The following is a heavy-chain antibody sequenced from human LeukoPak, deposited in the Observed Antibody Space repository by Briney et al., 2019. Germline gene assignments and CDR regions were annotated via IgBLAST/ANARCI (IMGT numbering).Heavy chain of an antibody. CDR3: TTENWGRGDY. D-gene: IGHD3-16*01. CDR2: IKSKPDGGTT. V-gene: IGHV3-15*01. J-gene: IGHJ4*02. CDR1: GVSISSSNSY. Sequence: ETLSLTCTVSGVSISSSNSYWGWIRQPPGKGLEWIGRIKSKPDGGTTDYAAPVKGRFTISRDDSKKTLYLQMNTLQIVDTAVYYCTTENWGRGDYWGQGTLITVSS.